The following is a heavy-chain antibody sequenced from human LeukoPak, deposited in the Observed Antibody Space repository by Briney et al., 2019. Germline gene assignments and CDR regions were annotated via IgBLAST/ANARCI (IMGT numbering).Heavy chain of an antibody. CDR2: ISAYNGNT. J-gene: IGHJ4*02. Sequence: ASVKVSCKASGYTSTSYGISWVRQAPGQGLEWMGWISAYNGNTDYAQKVQGRVTMTTDTSTSTAYMEMRSLRSDDTAVYYCARAVPYYFGSGSTEEFDYWGQGTLVTVSS. D-gene: IGHD3-10*01. CDR1: GYTSTSYG. CDR3: ARAVPYYFGSGSTEEFDY. V-gene: IGHV1-18*01.